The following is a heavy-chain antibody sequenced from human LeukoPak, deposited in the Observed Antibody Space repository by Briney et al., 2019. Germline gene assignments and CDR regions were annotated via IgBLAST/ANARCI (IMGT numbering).Heavy chain of an antibody. CDR3: AKDRNDYNYRDY. D-gene: IGHD5-24*01. Sequence: GGSLRLSCVASGFTFSRYAMDWVRQAPGKGLEWVSAISTDGTRTFYADSVKGRFTLSRDNSQNTPYLQMDSLRAEDTAVYYCAKDRNDYNYRDYWGQGTLVTVSS. CDR1: GFTFSRYA. J-gene: IGHJ4*02. CDR2: ISTDGTRT. V-gene: IGHV3-23*01.